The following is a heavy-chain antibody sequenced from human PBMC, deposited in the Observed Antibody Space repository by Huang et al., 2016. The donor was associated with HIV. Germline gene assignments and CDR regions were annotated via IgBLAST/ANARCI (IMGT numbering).Heavy chain of an antibody. V-gene: IGHV1-18*01. D-gene: IGHD4-4*01. Sequence: QVQLVQSGGEVMQPGASVRVSCKASGYDFGSYGMRWGRQAPGQGLEWRGVIGSDSRDTSSAQKFQGRVTMTTDTSTTTTYMELRSLRSDDTAMYYCARDPYYSNRWKRNDASFLWGQGTMITVSS. J-gene: IGHJ3*01. CDR3: ARDPYYSNRWKRNDASFL. CDR2: IGSDSRDT. CDR1: GYDFGSYG.